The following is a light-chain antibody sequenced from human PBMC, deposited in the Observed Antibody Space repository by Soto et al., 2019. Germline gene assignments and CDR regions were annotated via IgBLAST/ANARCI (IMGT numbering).Light chain of an antibody. CDR3: QQYENRPYT. CDR2: DAS. J-gene: IGKJ3*01. Sequence: TPSPSSLSASIGDRVSFTCQASQDISKFLNWYQHKPGQAPSLLIYDASKSHFGVPSRFSGSGSGTDFTFTISSLQPEDNATYYCQQYENRPYTFGPGTKVDIK. V-gene: IGKV1-33*01. CDR1: QDISKF.